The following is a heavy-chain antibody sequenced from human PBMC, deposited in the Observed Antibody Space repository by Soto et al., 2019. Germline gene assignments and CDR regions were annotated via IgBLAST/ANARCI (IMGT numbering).Heavy chain of an antibody. V-gene: IGHV3-30*18. CDR3: AKNIDSSGWYYFDY. Sequence: QVQLVESGGGVVQPGRSLRLSCAASGFTFSSYGMHWVRQAPGKGLEWVAVISYDGSNKYYADSVKGRFTISRDNSKNPLYLQMNSLRAEDTAVYYCAKNIDSSGWYYFDYWGQGTLVTVSS. CDR2: ISYDGSNK. CDR1: GFTFSSYG. J-gene: IGHJ4*02. D-gene: IGHD6-19*01.